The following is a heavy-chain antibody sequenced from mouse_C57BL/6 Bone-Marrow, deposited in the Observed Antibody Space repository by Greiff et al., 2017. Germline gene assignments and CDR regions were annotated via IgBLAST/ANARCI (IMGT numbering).Heavy chain of an antibody. Sequence: EVQLQQSGAELVRPGASVKLFCTASGLHIKDHHMHWVKPRPEPGLEWIRRIDPVDGVTEYAPKFQGKATVAADTSSNTAYLQLSSLTSEDTAVYYCTLLLGDFDYWGQGTTLTVSS. CDR1: GLHIKDHH. CDR3: TLLLGDFDY. V-gene: IGHV14-1*01. CDR2: IDPVDGVT. D-gene: IGHD1-1*01. J-gene: IGHJ2*01.